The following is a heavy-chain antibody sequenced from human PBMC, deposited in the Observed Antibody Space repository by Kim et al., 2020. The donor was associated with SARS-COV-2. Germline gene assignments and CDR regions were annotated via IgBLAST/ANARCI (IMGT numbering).Heavy chain of an antibody. CDR2: IYYSGST. CDR3: ARDRSSRWPLAVTLDGNWFDP. V-gene: IGHV4-59*13. D-gene: IGHD4-17*01. J-gene: IGHJ5*02. CDR1: GGSISSYY. Sequence: SETLSLTCTVSGGSISSYYWSWIRQPPGKGLEWIGYIYYSGSTNYNPSLKSRVTISVDTSKNQFSLKLSSVTAADTAVYYCARDRSSRWPLAVTLDGNWFDPWGQGTLVTVSS.